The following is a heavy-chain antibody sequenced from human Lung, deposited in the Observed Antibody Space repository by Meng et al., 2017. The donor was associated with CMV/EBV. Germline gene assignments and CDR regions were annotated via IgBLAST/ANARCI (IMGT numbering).Heavy chain of an antibody. V-gene: IGHV4-38-2*02. CDR3: AKGIFGVVDY. J-gene: IGHJ4*02. CDR2: IHHTGSS. Sequence: SXTXSLTCTVSDYSISSGFYWGCVRQPPGKGLEWIGSIHHTGSSYYNPSLKSRVTLSVDTSKNQFSLKVTSVTAADTAVYYCAKGIFGVVDYWGQGPLVTVSS. D-gene: IGHD3-3*01. CDR1: DYSISSGFY.